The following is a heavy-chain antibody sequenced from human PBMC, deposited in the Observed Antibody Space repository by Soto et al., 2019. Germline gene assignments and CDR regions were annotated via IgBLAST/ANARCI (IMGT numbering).Heavy chain of an antibody. CDR2: IIPIFGTA. CDR3: ARRPLNQWFGELFDY. V-gene: IGHV1-69*01. Sequence: QVQLVQSGAEVKKPGSSVKVSCKASGGTFSSYAISWVRQAPGQGLEWMGGIIPIFGTANYAQKFQGRVMITADESTSTAYMELICLRSEATAVYYCARRPLNQWFGELFDYWGQGTLVTVSS. J-gene: IGHJ4*02. CDR1: GGTFSSYA. D-gene: IGHD3-10*01.